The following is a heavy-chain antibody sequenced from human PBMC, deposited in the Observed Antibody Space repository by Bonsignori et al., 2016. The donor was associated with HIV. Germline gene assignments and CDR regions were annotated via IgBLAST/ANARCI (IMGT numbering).Heavy chain of an antibody. J-gene: IGHJ4*01. CDR2: IYTSGST. CDR1: GGSISGYY. D-gene: IGHD5-18*01. Sequence: GSLRLSCTVSGGSISGYYWSWIRQPAGKGLEWIGRIYTSGSTNYNPSLKSRVTMSVHTSKNQFSLQLSSVTAADTAVYYCARAPWGYSYGRYDYWGQGTLVTVSS. V-gene: IGHV4-4*07. CDR3: ARAPWGYSYGRYDY.